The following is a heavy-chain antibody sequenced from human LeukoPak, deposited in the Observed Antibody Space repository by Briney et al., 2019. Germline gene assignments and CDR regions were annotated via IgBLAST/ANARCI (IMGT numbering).Heavy chain of an antibody. J-gene: IGHJ6*02. Sequence: SETLSLTCTVSGGSISGYYWSWIRQPPGKGLEWIGYISYSGNTNYNPSLKSRLTISVDTSTNQFSLKLSSVTAADTAVYYCARDLYSSGSYYYYGMDVWGQGTMVTVSS. CDR1: GGSISGYY. CDR2: ISYSGNT. V-gene: IGHV4-59*01. D-gene: IGHD3-22*01. CDR3: ARDLYSSGSYYYYGMDV.